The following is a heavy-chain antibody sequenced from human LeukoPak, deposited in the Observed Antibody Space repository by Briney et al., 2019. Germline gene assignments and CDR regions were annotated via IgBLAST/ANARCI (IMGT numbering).Heavy chain of an antibody. CDR2: IYPGDSDT. D-gene: IGHD6-6*01. CDR1: GYSFTSYW. Sequence: GESLKISCKGSGYSFTSYWIGWVRQMPGKGLEWMGIIYPGDSDTRYSPSFQGQVTISADKSISTAYLQWSSLKASDTAMYYCVRQVDEYSSSSGSYYYYYYMDVWGKGTTVTVSS. V-gene: IGHV5-51*01. J-gene: IGHJ6*03. CDR3: VRQVDEYSSSSGSYYYYYYMDV.